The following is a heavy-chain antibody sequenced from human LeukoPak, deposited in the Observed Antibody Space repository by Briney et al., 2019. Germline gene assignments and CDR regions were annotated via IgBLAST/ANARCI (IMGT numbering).Heavy chain of an antibody. D-gene: IGHD6-19*01. CDR2: ISAYNDNT. V-gene: IGHV1-18*01. J-gene: IGHJ4*02. CDR1: GYTFTSYG. CDR3: AREGGISGWPDY. Sequence: ASVKVSCKASGYTFTSYGVSWVRQAPGQGLEWMGWISAYNDNTNHAQKLQGRLTMTTDTSTSTAYMELRSLKSDDTAVYYCAREGGISGWPDYWGQGTLVTVSS.